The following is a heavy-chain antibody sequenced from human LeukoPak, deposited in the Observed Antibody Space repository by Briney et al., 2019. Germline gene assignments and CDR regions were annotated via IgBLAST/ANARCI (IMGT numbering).Heavy chain of an antibody. J-gene: IGHJ6*03. CDR1: GFTVSSNY. CDR3: ARRSSSWNHYYYYYMDV. Sequence: GGSLRLSCAASGFTVSSNYMSWVRQAPGKGLDWVSVIYSGGSTYYADSVKGRFTISRDNSKNTLYLQMNSLRAEDTAVYYCARRSSSWNHYYYYYMDVWGKGTTVTVSS. D-gene: IGHD6-13*01. V-gene: IGHV3-66*04. CDR2: IYSGGST.